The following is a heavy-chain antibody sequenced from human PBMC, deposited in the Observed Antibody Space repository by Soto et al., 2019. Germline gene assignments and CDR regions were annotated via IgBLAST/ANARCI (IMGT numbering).Heavy chain of an antibody. CDR2: INHSGST. V-gene: IGHV4-34*01. D-gene: IGHD2-15*01. J-gene: IGHJ6*02. CDR1: GGSFSGYY. Sequence: SETLSLTCAVYGGSFSGYYWSWIRQPPGKGLEWIGEINHSGSTNYNPSLKSRVTISVDTSKNQFSLKLSSVTAADTAVYYCARGTGRCSGGSCYPRTYYYYYYGMDVWGQGTTVTVSS. CDR3: ARGTGRCSGGSCYPRTYYYYYYGMDV.